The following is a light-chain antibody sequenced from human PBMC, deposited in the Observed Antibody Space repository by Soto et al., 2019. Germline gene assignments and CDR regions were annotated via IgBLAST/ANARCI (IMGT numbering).Light chain of an antibody. J-gene: IGKJ4*01. V-gene: IGKV3-20*01. CDR1: QTLSSFY. Sequence: EILLTQSPGTLSLSPGEIATLSCRSSQTLSSFYLGWYPQKHGQAPWLLIYGASSRATGIPDRFSSSGSGTDFTLNISSLEPEDFAVYYCQQYGTSPRALTFGGGTKVE. CDR3: QQYGTSPRALT. CDR2: GAS.